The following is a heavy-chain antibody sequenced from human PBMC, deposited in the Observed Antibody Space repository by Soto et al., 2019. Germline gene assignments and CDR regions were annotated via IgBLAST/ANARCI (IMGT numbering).Heavy chain of an antibody. Sequence: QVQLQESGPGLVKPSGTLSLTCAVSGGSFTSNNWWTWVRQPPGQGLEWIGEIYRTGSTHYNPALKSPVTITPDKSQNQLSLKVTSLTAADTAGHYCASRDPGTSVDYWGQGTLVTVSS. CDR1: GGSFTSNNW. D-gene: IGHD1-7*01. CDR3: ASRDPGTSVDY. V-gene: IGHV4-4*02. CDR2: IYRTGST. J-gene: IGHJ4*02.